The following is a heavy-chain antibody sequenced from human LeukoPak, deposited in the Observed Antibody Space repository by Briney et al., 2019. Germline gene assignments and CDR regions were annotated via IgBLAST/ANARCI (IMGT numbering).Heavy chain of an antibody. CDR1: GFPFDDYA. D-gene: IGHD1-1*01. J-gene: IGHJ4*02. CDR3: AKSRLNGQDFDY. V-gene: IGHV3-9*01. Sequence: GGSLRLSCAASGFPFDDYAMHWFRQAPGKGLEWVSGISWNSGSIGYADSVKGRFTISRDNAKNSLYLQMNSLRAEDTALYYCAKSRLNGQDFDYWGQGTLVTVSS. CDR2: ISWNSGSI.